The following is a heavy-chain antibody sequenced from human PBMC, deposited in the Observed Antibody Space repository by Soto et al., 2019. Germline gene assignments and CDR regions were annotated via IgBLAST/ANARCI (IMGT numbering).Heavy chain of an antibody. Sequence: QVQLQESGPGLVKPSQTLSLTCTVSGGSISSGDYYWSWIRQPPGKGLEWIGYIYYSGSTYYNPSLKSRVTISVDTSKNQFSLKLSSVTAADTAVYYCARDSVSGYYDSSGYYYYYYGMDVWGQGTTVTVSS. CDR2: IYYSGST. CDR3: ARDSVSGYYDSSGYYYYYYGMDV. CDR1: GGSISSGDYY. V-gene: IGHV4-30-4*01. J-gene: IGHJ6*02. D-gene: IGHD3-22*01.